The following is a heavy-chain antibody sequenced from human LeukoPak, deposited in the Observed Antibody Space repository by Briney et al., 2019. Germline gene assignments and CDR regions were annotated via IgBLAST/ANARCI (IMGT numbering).Heavy chain of an antibody. J-gene: IGHJ4*02. CDR1: EFSVGSNY. CDR2: IYSGGST. Sequence: GGSLRLSCAASEFSVGSNYMTWVRQAPGKGLEWVSLIYSGGSTYYADSVKGRFTISRDNAKNSLYLQMNSLRAEDTAVYYCARELVYCSSTSCYGVSGYFDYWGQGTLVTVSS. V-gene: IGHV3-66*02. D-gene: IGHD2-2*01. CDR3: ARELVYCSSTSCYGVSGYFDY.